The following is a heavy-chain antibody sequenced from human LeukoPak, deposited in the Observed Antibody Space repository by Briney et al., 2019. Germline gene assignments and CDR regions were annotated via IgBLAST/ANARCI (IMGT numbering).Heavy chain of an antibody. CDR2: ISAYNGNT. CDR3: ARDPPVTYYDFWSGYLDPYFDY. Sequence: ASVKVSCKASGYTFTSYGISWVRQAPGQGLEWMGWISAYNGNTNYAQKLQGRVTMTTDTSTSTAYMELRSLRSEDTAVYYCARDPPVTYYDFWSGYLDPYFDYWGQGTLVTVSS. J-gene: IGHJ4*02. V-gene: IGHV1-18*01. D-gene: IGHD3-3*01. CDR1: GYTFTSYG.